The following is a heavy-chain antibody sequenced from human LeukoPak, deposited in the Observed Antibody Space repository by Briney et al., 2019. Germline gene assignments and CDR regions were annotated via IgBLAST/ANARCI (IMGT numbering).Heavy chain of an antibody. CDR1: GFTFSNYE. D-gene: IGHD2-21*02. Sequence: PGGSLRLSCAASGFTFSNYEMNWVRQAPGKGLEWVSYISSSGSTIYYADSVKGRFTISRENAKNSLYLQMNSLRAEDTAVYYCARDTANWFDPWGQGTLVTVSS. J-gene: IGHJ5*02. CDR2: ISSSGSTI. V-gene: IGHV3-48*03. CDR3: ARDTANWFDP.